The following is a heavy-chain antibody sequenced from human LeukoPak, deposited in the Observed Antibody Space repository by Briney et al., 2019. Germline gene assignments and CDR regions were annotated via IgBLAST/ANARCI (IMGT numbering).Heavy chain of an antibody. D-gene: IGHD5-12*01. CDR2: ISSSSSYI. J-gene: IGHJ4*02. CDR3: APWSGYDRGDFDY. Sequence: GGSLRLSCAASGFTFSSYSMNWVRQVPGKGLEWVSSISSSSSYIYYADSVKGRFTISRDNAKNSLYLQMNSLRAEDTAVYYCAPWSGYDRGDFDYWGQGTLVTVSS. CDR1: GFTFSSYS. V-gene: IGHV3-21*01.